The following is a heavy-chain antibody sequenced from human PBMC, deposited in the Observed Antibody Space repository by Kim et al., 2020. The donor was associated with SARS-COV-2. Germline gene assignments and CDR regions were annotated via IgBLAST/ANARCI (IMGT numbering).Heavy chain of an antibody. CDR3: TSGDDYDILTGYYQGDY. CDR1: GFTFSGSA. J-gene: IGHJ4*02. D-gene: IGHD3-9*01. V-gene: IGHV3-73*01. CDR2: IRSKANSYAT. Sequence: GGSLRLSCAASGFTFSGSAMHWVRQAAGKGLEWVERIRSKANSYATADAASVKGRFTISRDDSKNTAYLQMNSLKTEDTAVDYCTSGDDYDILTGYYQGDYWGQGTLVTVSS.